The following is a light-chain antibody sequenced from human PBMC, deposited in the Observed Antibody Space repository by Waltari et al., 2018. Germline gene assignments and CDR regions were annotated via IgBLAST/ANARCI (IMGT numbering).Light chain of an antibody. J-gene: IGKJ1*01. Sequence: DIQMTQSPPSVSASVGDRVTITCRASQGIRSWLAWYQQKPGKAPKLLICAASILQRGVQSRFSGSGSGTDFTLTISSLQPEDFATFYCQHSYSSPRTFGQGTKVEIK. CDR2: AAS. V-gene: IGKV1-12*01. CDR3: QHSYSSPRT. CDR1: QGIRSW.